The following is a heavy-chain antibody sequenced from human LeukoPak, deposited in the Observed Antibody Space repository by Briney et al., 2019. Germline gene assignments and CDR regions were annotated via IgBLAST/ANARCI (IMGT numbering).Heavy chain of an antibody. CDR3: ARVGWPYYYDSSGYYTDY. Sequence: SETLSLTCTVSGGSISSSSYYWGWIRQPPGKGLEWIGSIYYSGSTYYNPSLKSRVTISVDTSKNQFSLKLSSVTAADTAVYYCARVGWPYYYDSSGYYTDYWGQGTLVTVSS. V-gene: IGHV4-39*07. CDR2: IYYSGST. J-gene: IGHJ4*02. D-gene: IGHD3-22*01. CDR1: GGSISSSSYY.